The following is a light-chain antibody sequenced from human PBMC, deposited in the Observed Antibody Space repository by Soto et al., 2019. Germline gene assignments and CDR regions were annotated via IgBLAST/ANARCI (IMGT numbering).Light chain of an antibody. V-gene: IGKV1-12*01. CDR3: QQVNSFPPT. CDR1: RAISSW. J-gene: IGKJ1*01. Sequence: DLQMTQSPSSVSASVGDTVTITCRASRAISSWLAWYQQKPGKAPNLLIYEASSLQSGVPSRFSGSGSGTDFTLTISSLQPEDSATYYCQQVNSFPPTFGQGTKVEIK. CDR2: EAS.